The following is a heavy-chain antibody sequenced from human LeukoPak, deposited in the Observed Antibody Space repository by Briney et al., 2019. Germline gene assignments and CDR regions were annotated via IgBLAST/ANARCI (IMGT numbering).Heavy chain of an antibody. CDR3: ARDFIGGDYYDSSGPGY. Sequence: ASVKVSCKASGNTFTGYYMHWVRQAPGQGLEWMGWINPNSGGTNYAQKFQGRVTMTRDTSISTAYMELSRLRSDDTAVYYCARDFIGGDYYDSSGPGYWGQGTLVTVSS. V-gene: IGHV1-2*02. D-gene: IGHD3-22*01. CDR1: GNTFTGYY. J-gene: IGHJ4*02. CDR2: INPNSGGT.